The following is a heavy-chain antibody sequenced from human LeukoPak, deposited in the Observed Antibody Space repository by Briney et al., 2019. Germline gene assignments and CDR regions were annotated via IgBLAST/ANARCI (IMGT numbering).Heavy chain of an antibody. J-gene: IGHJ4*02. CDR1: GDTFIPYT. D-gene: IGHD2-15*01. CDR2: IIPSLDVA. CDR3: ARDHCSPGTCLGGH. Sequence: SVKVSCKASGDTFIPYTLSWVRQAPGQGLEWIGRIIPSLDVANYAQKFQGRVTLSVDRDTATTYMEVTSLRSEDTAIYYCARDHCSPGTCLGGHWGQGTLVTVSS. V-gene: IGHV1-69*04.